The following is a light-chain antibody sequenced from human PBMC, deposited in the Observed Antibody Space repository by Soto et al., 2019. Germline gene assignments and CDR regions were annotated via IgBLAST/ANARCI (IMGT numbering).Light chain of an antibody. Sequence: DIEMNQSPSTLSASVGDRVTLTCRASQSISSWLAWYQQRPGKAPRLLIYDASNLETGVPSRFSGSGSGTEFTLTISGLQPDDFATYYCQQYSRYWTFGQGTKVDI. CDR1: QSISSW. CDR2: DAS. CDR3: QQYSRYWT. V-gene: IGKV1-5*01. J-gene: IGKJ1*01.